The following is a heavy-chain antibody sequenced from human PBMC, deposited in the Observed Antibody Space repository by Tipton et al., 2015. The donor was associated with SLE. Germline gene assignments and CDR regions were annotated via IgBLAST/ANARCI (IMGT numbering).Heavy chain of an antibody. Sequence: LRLSCTVSGDSISSYYWSWIRQPPGKGLEWIGYIYYSGSTNYNPSLKSRVTISVDTSKNQFSLKLSSVTAADTAVYYCAAQPVAGLWYFDLWGRGTLVTVSS. CDR3: AAQPVAGLWYFDL. J-gene: IGHJ2*01. CDR1: GDSISSYY. V-gene: IGHV4-59*01. D-gene: IGHD1-14*01. CDR2: IYYSGST.